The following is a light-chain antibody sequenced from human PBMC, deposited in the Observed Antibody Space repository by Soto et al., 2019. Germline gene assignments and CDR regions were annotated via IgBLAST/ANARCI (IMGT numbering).Light chain of an antibody. CDR2: SAS. Sequence: EIVLTQSPAALSLSPGERATLSCTASQSVNNNVAWYQQKPGHTPRLLIYSASIGATGTPARFSGSGSGTDFTLTISRLEPEDFVVYYCQQYGSSPPLTFGGGTKVDIK. CDR3: QQYGSSPPLT. CDR1: QSVNNN. V-gene: IGKV3-20*01. J-gene: IGKJ4*01.